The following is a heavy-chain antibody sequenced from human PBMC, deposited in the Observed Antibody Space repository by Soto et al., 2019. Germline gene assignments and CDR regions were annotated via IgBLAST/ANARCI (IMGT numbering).Heavy chain of an antibody. Sequence: GGSRRRSWPASGFTFSRYVMHWVGQAPGKGLEWVAVIWYDGSDKYYADSVKGRFTISRDNSKNTLYLQMNSLRAEDTAVYYCARVSNPINYYGMDVWGQGTTVTVPS. J-gene: IGHJ6*02. V-gene: IGHV3-33*01. CDR3: ARVSNPINYYGMDV. CDR2: IWYDGSDK. CDR1: GFTFSRYV.